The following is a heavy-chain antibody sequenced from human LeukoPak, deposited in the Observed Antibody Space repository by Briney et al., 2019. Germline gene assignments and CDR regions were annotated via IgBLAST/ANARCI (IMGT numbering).Heavy chain of an antibody. J-gene: IGHJ6*02. CDR1: GSTFGDYA. CDR2: IRSKAYGGTT. V-gene: IGHV3-49*04. Sequence: PGRSLRLSCTASGSTFGDYAMSWVRQAPGKGLEWVGFIRSKAYGGTTEYAASVKGRFTISRDDSKSIAYLQMNSLKTEDTAVYYCTRDRVVPAAIFPVYYYYGMDVWGQGTTVTVSS. D-gene: IGHD2-2*01. CDR3: TRDRVVPAAIFPVYYYYGMDV.